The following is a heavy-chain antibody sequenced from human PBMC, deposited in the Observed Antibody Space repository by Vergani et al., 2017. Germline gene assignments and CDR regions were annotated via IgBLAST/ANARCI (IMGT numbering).Heavy chain of an antibody. Sequence: QLQESGPGLVKPSETLSLICSVSGYSISSGYFWGWIRQSPGKGLEWLGTIDRTGRTHLSPSLKSRLTISVDTTKNQFSLRLTSATAADTAVYYCAGDTHSWQRADRWGQGLLVSVSS. V-gene: IGHV4-38-2*02. CDR1: GYSISSGYF. D-gene: IGHD6-13*01. CDR2: IDRTGRT. CDR3: AGDTHSWQRADR. J-gene: IGHJ5*02.